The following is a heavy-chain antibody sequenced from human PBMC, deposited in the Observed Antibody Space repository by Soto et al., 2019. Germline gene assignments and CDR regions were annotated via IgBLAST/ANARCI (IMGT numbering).Heavy chain of an antibody. D-gene: IGHD6-19*01. V-gene: IGHV3-30*18. J-gene: IGHJ5*02. CDR2: ISYDGSNK. CDR3: AKDRSGLNWFDP. Sequence: GGSLRLSCAASGFTFSSYGMHWVRQAPGKGLEWVAVISYDGSNKYYADSVKGRFTISRDNSKNTLYLQMNSLRAEDTAVYYCAKDRSGLNWFDPWGQGTLVTVSS. CDR1: GFTFSSYG.